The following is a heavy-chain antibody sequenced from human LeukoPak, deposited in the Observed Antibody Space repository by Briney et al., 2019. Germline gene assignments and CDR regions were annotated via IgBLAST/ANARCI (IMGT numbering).Heavy chain of an antibody. CDR3: ARRLGGNGGLDY. D-gene: IGHD4-23*01. Sequence: SETLSLTCTVSGGSTSSYYWNWIRQPPGKGLEWIGYINYSGTTNYNPSLKSRLTISVDTSKNQFSLKMSSVTAADTAVYYCARRLGGNGGLDYWGQGTLVTVSS. V-gene: IGHV4-59*01. J-gene: IGHJ4*02. CDR2: INYSGTT. CDR1: GGSTSSYY.